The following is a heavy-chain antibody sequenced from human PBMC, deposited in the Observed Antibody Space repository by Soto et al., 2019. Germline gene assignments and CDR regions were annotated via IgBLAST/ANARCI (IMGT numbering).Heavy chain of an antibody. J-gene: IGHJ6*02. V-gene: IGHV4-31*03. CDR1: GGSISSGGYY. CDR2: IYYSGST. D-gene: IGHD2-2*01. Sequence: QVQLQESGPGLVKPSQTLSLTCTVSGGSISSGGYYWSWIRQHPGKGLEWIGYIYYSGSTYYNPYLKSRVTISVDTSKNQFSLKLSSVTAADTAVYYCARDQGRYCISTSCSGMDVWGQGTTVTVSS. CDR3: ARDQGRYCISTSCSGMDV.